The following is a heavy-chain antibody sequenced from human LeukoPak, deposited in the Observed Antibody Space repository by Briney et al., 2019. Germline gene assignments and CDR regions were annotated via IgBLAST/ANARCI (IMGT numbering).Heavy chain of an antibody. CDR1: GFTFSSYS. CDR2: ISSSSSYI. CDR3: ARDLSPLYDSSGWGFDY. J-gene: IGHJ4*02. Sequence: PGGSLRLSCAASGFTFSSYSMNWVRQAPGKGLEWVSSISSSSSYIYYADSVKGRFTISRDNAKNSLYLQMNSLRAEDTAVYYCARDLSPLYDSSGWGFDYWGQGTLVTVSS. D-gene: IGHD3-22*01. V-gene: IGHV3-21*01.